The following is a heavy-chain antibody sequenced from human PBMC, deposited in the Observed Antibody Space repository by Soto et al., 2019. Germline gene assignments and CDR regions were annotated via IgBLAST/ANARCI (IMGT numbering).Heavy chain of an antibody. CDR3: ASGYFHGSGRQTPDGLDD. CDR1: GYTFTNYD. Sequence: QVHLVQSGAEVKKPGASVKVSCKASGYTFTNYDINWVRQAPGQGLEWMGWISTYTGNTNYAQKLQGRVTMTTDTSTSTAYMELRSLRSDATAVYYCASGYFHGSGRQTPDGLDDWVEGTTVTVSS. V-gene: IGHV1-18*01. J-gene: IGHJ6*04. D-gene: IGHD3-10*01. CDR2: ISTYTGNT.